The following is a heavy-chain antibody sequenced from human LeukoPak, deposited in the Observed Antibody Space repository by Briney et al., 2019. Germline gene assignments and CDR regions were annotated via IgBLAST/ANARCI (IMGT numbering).Heavy chain of an antibody. CDR1: GGSISSSSYY. D-gene: IGHD3-22*01. CDR3: ARDMGFSSGYPYSVPSYFDY. CDR2: IYYSGST. J-gene: IGHJ4*02. Sequence: KPSETLSLTCTVSGGSISSSSYYWGWIRQPPGKGLEWIGSIYYSGSTYYNPSLKSRVTISVDTSKNQFSLKLSSVTAADTAVYYCARDMGFSSGYPYSVPSYFDYWGQGTLVTVSS. V-gene: IGHV4-39*07.